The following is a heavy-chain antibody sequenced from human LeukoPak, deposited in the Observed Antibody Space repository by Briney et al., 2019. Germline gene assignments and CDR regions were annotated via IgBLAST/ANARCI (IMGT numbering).Heavy chain of an antibody. Sequence: SVKVSCKASGYTFTSYYMHWVRQAPGQGLEWMGIINPSGGSTSYAQKFQGRVTMTRDTSTSTVYMELSSLRSEDTAVYYCARDRGYCSGGSCYWFDYWGQGTLVTVSS. CDR1: GYTFTSYY. D-gene: IGHD2-15*01. J-gene: IGHJ4*02. CDR2: INPSGGST. V-gene: IGHV1-46*01. CDR3: ARDRGYCSGGSCYWFDY.